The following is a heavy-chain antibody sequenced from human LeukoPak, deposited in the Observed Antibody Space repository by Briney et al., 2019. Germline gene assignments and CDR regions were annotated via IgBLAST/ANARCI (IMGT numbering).Heavy chain of an antibody. CDR2: IYYSGST. D-gene: IGHD5-12*01. J-gene: IGHJ5*02. V-gene: IGHV4-59*01. Sequence: PSETLSLTCTVSGGSISSYYWTWIRQPPGEGLEWIGYIYYSGSTNYNPSLNSRVTISVDTSKNQFSLKLSSVTAADTAVYYCARDYDSNWFDPWGQGTLVTVSS. CDR1: GGSISSYY. CDR3: ARDYDSNWFDP.